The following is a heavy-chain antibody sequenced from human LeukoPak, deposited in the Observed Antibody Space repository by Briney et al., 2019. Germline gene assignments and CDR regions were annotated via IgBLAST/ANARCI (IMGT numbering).Heavy chain of an antibody. CDR2: LYSDDTT. J-gene: IGHJ4*02. D-gene: IGHD1-26*01. Sequence: GGSLRLSCAASGFTFSSYAMNWVRQAPGKGLEWVSVLYSDDTTYYADSVKGRFTISRDNSKNTLYLQMNNLRAEDTAVYYCARGGGYYAIDYWGQGTLVTVSS. CDR3: ARGGGYYAIDY. CDR1: GFTFSSYA. V-gene: IGHV3-23*01.